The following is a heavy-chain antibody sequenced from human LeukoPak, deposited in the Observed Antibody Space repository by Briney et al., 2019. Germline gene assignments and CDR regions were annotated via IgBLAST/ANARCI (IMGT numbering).Heavy chain of an antibody. Sequence: SETLSLTCTISGASVSGDSISSYYWSWIRQPPGKGLEWIGSIYYSGSTNYNPSLKSRVTFSVDMSRNQFSLKVNSVTAADTAVYYCAREAYTSGWYLDYWGQGTLVIVSS. CDR1: ISGASVSGDSISSYY. J-gene: IGHJ4*02. D-gene: IGHD6-19*01. V-gene: IGHV4-59*13. CDR2: IYYSGST. CDR3: AREAYTSGWYLDY.